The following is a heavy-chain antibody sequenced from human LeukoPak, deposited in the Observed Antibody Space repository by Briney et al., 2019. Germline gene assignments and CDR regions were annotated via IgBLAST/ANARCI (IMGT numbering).Heavy chain of an antibody. J-gene: IGHJ4*02. Sequence: PGGSLRLSCAASGFTFSIYAMSWVRQAPGKGLEWVSLINSNGATAHYADSVKGRFTISRDNSKNTLYLQMNSLRAEDTAVYYCAKSNWNPTLNEYYFDYWGQGTLVTVSS. CDR1: GFTFSIYA. D-gene: IGHD1-1*01. CDR2: INSNGATA. V-gene: IGHV3-23*01. CDR3: AKSNWNPTLNEYYFDY.